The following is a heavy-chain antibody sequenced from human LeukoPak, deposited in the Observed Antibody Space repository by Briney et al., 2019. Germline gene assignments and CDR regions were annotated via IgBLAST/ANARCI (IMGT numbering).Heavy chain of an antibody. CDR3: TEWPAGAKGYFEY. V-gene: IGHV3-23*01. Sequence: GGSLRLSCAASGFTFSDHAMSWVRQAPGKGLEWVSSFSDVTYYADSVKGRFTISRDNSKNTLYLQMNNLRVEDTAVYYCTEWPAGAKGYFEYWGQGTLVTVSS. CDR2: FSDVT. CDR1: GFTFSDHA. J-gene: IGHJ4*02. D-gene: IGHD4/OR15-4a*01.